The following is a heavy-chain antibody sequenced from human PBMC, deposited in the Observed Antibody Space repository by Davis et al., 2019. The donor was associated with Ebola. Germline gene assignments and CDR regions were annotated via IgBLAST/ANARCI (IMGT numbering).Heavy chain of an antibody. CDR1: GFTLTKYA. D-gene: IGHD1-26*01. Sequence: ASVKVSCKASGFTLTKYAIHWVRQAPGQRLEWMGLINVAKGNTKYSQKFQGRVTMTTDTSTSTAYMELRSLRSDDTAVYYCARGGGSYSADYWGQGTLVTVSS. CDR3: ARGGGSYSADY. CDR2: INVAKGNT. J-gene: IGHJ4*02. V-gene: IGHV1-3*01.